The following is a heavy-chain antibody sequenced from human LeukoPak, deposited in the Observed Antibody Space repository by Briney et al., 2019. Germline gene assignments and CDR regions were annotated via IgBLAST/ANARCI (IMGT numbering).Heavy chain of an antibody. V-gene: IGHV1-18*01. CDR1: GYTFTSYG. Sequence: ASVKVSCKASGYTFTSYGISWVRQAPGQGLEWMGWISAYNGNTNYAQKFQGRVTMTRDTSTSTVYMELSSLRSEDTAVYYCAREEYYYDSSGQFDYWGQGTLVTVSP. CDR2: ISAYNGNT. D-gene: IGHD3-22*01. CDR3: AREEYYYDSSGQFDY. J-gene: IGHJ4*02.